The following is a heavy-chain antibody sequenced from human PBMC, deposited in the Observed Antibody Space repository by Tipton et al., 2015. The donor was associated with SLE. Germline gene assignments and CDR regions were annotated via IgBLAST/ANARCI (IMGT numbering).Heavy chain of an antibody. J-gene: IGHJ5*02. Sequence: QLVQSGAEVKKPGASVNVSCKASGYTFTSYGISWVRQAPGQGLEWMGWISAYNGNTNYAQKFQGRVTMTRNTSISTAYMELSSLRSEDAAVYYCARDGGVVRGAKGWFDPWGQGTLVTVSS. V-gene: IGHV1-18*01. CDR1: GYTFTSYG. CDR2: ISAYNGNT. D-gene: IGHD3-10*01. CDR3: ARDGGVVRGAKGWFDP.